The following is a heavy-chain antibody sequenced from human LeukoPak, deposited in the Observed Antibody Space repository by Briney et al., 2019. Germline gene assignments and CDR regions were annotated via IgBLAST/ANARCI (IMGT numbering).Heavy chain of an antibody. V-gene: IGHV3-21*06. CDR2: ISSSSNYI. Sequence: GGSLRLSCAASGFIFSTYSMNWVRQAPGKGLEWVSAISSSSNYIYYADSVRGRFTISRDNAKNALYLQMNSLSAEDTAVYYCAGGDGDYEYFDYWGQGILVTVSS. CDR1: GFIFSTYS. J-gene: IGHJ4*02. CDR3: AGGDGDYEYFDY. D-gene: IGHD4-17*01.